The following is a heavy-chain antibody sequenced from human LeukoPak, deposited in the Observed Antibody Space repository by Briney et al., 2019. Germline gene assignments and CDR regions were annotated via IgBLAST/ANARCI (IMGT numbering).Heavy chain of an antibody. D-gene: IGHD3-3*01. CDR1: GGSFSGYY. J-gene: IGHJ4*02. CDR3: ARGRFLEWLFYFDY. Sequence: SETLSLTCAVYGGSFSGYYWSWIRQPPGKGLEWIGEINHSGSTNYNPSLKSRATISVDTSKNQFSLKLSSVTAADTAVYYCARGRFLEWLFYFDYWGQGTLVTVSS. V-gene: IGHV4-34*01. CDR2: INHSGST.